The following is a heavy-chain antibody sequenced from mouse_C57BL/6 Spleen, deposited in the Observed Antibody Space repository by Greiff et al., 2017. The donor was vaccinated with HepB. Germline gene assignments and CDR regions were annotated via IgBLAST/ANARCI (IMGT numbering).Heavy chain of an antibody. V-gene: IGHV1-50*01. Sequence: QVQLQQPGAELVKPGASVKLSCKASGYTFTSYWMQWVNQRPGQGLEWIGEIDPSDSYTNYNQKFKGKATLTVDTSSSTAYMQLSSLTSEDSAVYYCARRYSNYDAMDYWGQGTSVTVSS. CDR1: GYTFTSYW. D-gene: IGHD2-5*01. CDR3: ARRYSNYDAMDY. J-gene: IGHJ4*01. CDR2: IDPSDSYT.